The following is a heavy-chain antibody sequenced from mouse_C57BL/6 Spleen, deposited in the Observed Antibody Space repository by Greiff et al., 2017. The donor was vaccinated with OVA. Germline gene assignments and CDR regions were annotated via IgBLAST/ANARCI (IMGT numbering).Heavy chain of an antibody. CDR3: ARPAAQAIFAY. CDR2: ISSGSSTI. D-gene: IGHD3-2*02. J-gene: IGHJ3*01. CDR1: GFTFSDYG. V-gene: IGHV5-17*01. Sequence: EVKLVESGGGLVKPGGSLKLSCAASGFTFSDYGMHWVRQAPEKGLEWVAYISSGSSTIYYADTVKGRFTISRDNAKNTLFLQMTSLRSEDTAMYYCARPAAQAIFAYWGQGTLVTVSA.